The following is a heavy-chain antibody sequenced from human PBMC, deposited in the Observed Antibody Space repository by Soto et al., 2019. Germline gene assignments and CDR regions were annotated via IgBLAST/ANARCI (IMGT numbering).Heavy chain of an antibody. CDR1: GGSISSSSYY. J-gene: IGHJ4*02. Sequence: QLQLQESGPGLVKPSETLSLTCTVSGGSISSSSYYWGWIRQPPGKGLEWIGSIYYSGSTYYNPSLKSRVTISVDTSKNQFSLKLSSVTAADTAVYYCARPGAGASGWFDYWGQGTLVTVSS. CDR2: IYYSGST. D-gene: IGHD6-19*01. CDR3: ARPGAGASGWFDY. V-gene: IGHV4-39*01.